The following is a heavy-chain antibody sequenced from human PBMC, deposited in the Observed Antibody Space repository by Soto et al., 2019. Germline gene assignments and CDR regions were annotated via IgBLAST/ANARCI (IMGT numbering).Heavy chain of an antibody. CDR2: INHSGST. Sequence: SETLSLTCAVYGGSFSGYYWSWIRQPPGKGLEWIGEINHSGSTNYNPSLKSRVTISVDTSKNQFSLKLSSVTAADTAVYYCARSFRQLGREYYYYGMHVWGQGTTVTVSS. V-gene: IGHV4-34*01. D-gene: IGHD6-6*01. CDR1: GGSFSGYY. CDR3: ARSFRQLGREYYYYGMHV. J-gene: IGHJ6*02.